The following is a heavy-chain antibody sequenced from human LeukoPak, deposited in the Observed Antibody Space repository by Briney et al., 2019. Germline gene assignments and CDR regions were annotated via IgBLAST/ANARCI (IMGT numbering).Heavy chain of an antibody. CDR1: GFTFSSYS. CDR2: ISSSSSYI. V-gene: IGHV3-21*01. J-gene: IGHJ4*02. CDR3: ARVAGYQLLTTYFDY. D-gene: IGHD2-2*01. Sequence: GGSLRLSCAASGFTFSSYSMNWVCQAPGKGLEWVSSISSSSSYIYYADSVKGRFTISRDNAKNSLYLQMNSLRAEDTAVYYCARVAGYQLLTTYFDYWGQGTLVTVSS.